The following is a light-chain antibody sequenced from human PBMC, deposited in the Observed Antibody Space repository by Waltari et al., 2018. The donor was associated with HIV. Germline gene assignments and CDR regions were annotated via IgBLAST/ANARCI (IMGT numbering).Light chain of an antibody. J-gene: IGKJ5*01. CDR1: QSVSSN. V-gene: IGKV3-15*01. CDR3: QHYNDWPIT. CDR2: DAS. Sequence: DIVMTHSPATLSVSRGERAPLSCRASQSVSSNLAWYQQIPGQAPRLLIYDASTRATGSPARFSGSGSGTEFTLTISSLQSEDFAIYYCQHYNDWPITFGQGTRLEIK.